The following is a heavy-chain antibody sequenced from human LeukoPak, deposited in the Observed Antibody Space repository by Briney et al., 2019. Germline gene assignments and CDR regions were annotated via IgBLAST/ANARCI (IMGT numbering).Heavy chain of an antibody. CDR1: GGTFSSYA. V-gene: IGHV3-23*01. J-gene: IGHJ4*02. Sequence: SCEASGGTFSSYAMSWVRQAPGKGLEWVSAISGSGGSTYYADSVKGRFTISRDNSKNTLYLQMNSLRAEDTAVCYCARELEIAVAGTLGYWGQGTLVTVSS. CDR3: ARELEIAVAGTLGY. D-gene: IGHD6-19*01. CDR2: ISGSGGST.